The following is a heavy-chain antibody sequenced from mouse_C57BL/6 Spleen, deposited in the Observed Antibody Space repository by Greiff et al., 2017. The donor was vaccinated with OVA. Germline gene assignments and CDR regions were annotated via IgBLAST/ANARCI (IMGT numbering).Heavy chain of an antibody. CDR2: ISDGGSYT. V-gene: IGHV5-4*01. CDR3: ARDGDYGYWYFDV. D-gene: IGHD2-13*01. CDR1: GFTFSSYA. J-gene: IGHJ1*03. Sequence: DVQLVESGGGLVKPGGSLKLSCAASGFTFSSYAMSWVRQTPEKRLEWVATISDGGSYTYYPDNVKGRFTISRDNAKNNLYLQMSHLKSEDTAMYYCARDGDYGYWYFDVWGTGTTVTVSS.